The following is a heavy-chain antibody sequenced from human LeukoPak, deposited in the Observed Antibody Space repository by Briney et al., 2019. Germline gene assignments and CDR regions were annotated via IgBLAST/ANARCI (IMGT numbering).Heavy chain of an antibody. CDR1: GFTFSSYA. J-gene: IGHJ2*01. V-gene: IGHV3-23*01. CDR3: AKSIVVVVAVWYFDL. Sequence: SGGSLRLSCAASGFTFSSYAMSWVRQAPGKGLEWVSVISGSGGSTHYADSVKGRFTISIDNSKNTLYLQMNSLRAEDTAVYYCAKSIVVVVAVWYFDLWGRGAPVTVSS. D-gene: IGHD2-15*01. CDR2: ISGSGGST.